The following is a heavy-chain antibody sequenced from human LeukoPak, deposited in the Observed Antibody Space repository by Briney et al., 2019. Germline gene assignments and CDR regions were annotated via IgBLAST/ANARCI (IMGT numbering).Heavy chain of an antibody. CDR3: ARDFGGVDAFDI. CDR2: IHHSGST. V-gene: IGHV4-4*02. D-gene: IGHD2-8*01. Sequence: PSETLSLTCAVSGGSISSSNWWSWVRQPPGKGLEWIGEIHHSGSTNYNPSLKSRVTISVDKSKNQFSLKLSSVTAADTAVYYCARDFGGVDAFDIWGQGTMVTVSS. CDR1: GGSISSSNW. J-gene: IGHJ3*02.